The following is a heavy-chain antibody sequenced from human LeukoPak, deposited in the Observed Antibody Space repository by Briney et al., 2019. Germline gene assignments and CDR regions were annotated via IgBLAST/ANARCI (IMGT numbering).Heavy chain of an antibody. Sequence: GRSLRLSCAASGLTFSSYAMHWVRQAPGKGLEWVAVISYDGSNKYYADSVKGRFTISRDNSKNTLYLQMNSLRAEDTAVYYCARDYHSSTSVRADYWGQGTLVTVSS. D-gene: IGHD2-2*01. CDR1: GLTFSSYA. CDR3: ARDYHSSTSVRADY. V-gene: IGHV3-30-3*01. J-gene: IGHJ4*02. CDR2: ISYDGSNK.